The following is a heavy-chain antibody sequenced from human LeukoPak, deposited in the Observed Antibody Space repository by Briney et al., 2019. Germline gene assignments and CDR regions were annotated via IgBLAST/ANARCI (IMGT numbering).Heavy chain of an antibody. CDR2: IYYSGST. CDR1: GGSISSGGYY. V-gene: IGHV4-31*03. J-gene: IGHJ4*02. D-gene: IGHD3-3*01. Sequence: SETLSLTCTVSGGSISSGGYYWSWIRQHPGKGLEWIGDIYYSGSTYYNPSLKSRVTISVDTSKHQFSLKLSSVTAADTAVYYCARVRDFWSGYYIGILDYWGQGTLVTVSS. CDR3: ARVRDFWSGYYIGILDY.